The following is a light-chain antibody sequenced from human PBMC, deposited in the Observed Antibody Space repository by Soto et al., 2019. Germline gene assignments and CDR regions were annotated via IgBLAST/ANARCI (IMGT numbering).Light chain of an antibody. Sequence: AIQMTQSPSSLSASVGDRVTITCRASQGIRNDLGWFQQKPGKAPKLLIYAASSLQSGVPSRFSGSGSGTDFILTISRLQPEDFAAYYCLQHYNYPYTFGQGTKLEIK. CDR1: QGIRND. V-gene: IGKV1-6*02. J-gene: IGKJ2*01. CDR3: LQHYNYPYT. CDR2: AAS.